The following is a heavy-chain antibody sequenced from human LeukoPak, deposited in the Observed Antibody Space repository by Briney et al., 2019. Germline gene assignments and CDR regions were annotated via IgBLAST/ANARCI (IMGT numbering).Heavy chain of an antibody. J-gene: IGHJ5*02. Sequence: GASVKVSCKASGYTFTRYGISWVRQAPGQGLEWMGWISAYNGNTNYAQKLQGRVTMTTDTSTSTAYMELRSLRSDDTAVYYCARYLQSRVDSNWFDPWGQGTLVTVCS. CDR2: ISAYNGNT. V-gene: IGHV1-18*01. CDR1: GYTFTRYG. CDR3: ARYLQSRVDSNWFDP. D-gene: IGHD5-12*01.